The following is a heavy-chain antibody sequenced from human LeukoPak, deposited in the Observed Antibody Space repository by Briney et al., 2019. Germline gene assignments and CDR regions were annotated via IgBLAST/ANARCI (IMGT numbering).Heavy chain of an antibody. CDR1: GFTFSSYS. J-gene: IGHJ4*02. CDR3: AGNRILTGYYLFDY. D-gene: IGHD3-9*01. V-gene: IGHV3-48*04. Sequence: GGSLSLSCAASGFTFSSYSMNWVRQAPGKGLEWVSYISSSGSTIYYADSVKGRFTISRDNAKNSLYLQMNSLRAEDTAVYYCAGNRILTGYYLFDYWGQGTLVTVSS. CDR2: ISSSGSTI.